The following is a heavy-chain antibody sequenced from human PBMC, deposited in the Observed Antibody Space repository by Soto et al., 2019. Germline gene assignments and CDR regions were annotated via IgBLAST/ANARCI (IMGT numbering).Heavy chain of an antibody. D-gene: IGHD5-12*01. CDR2: ISGSGGST. CDR1: GFTFSSYA. CDR3: AKDGSGFIVATIWVIDY. Sequence: GGSLRLSCAASGFTFSSYAMSWVRQAPGKGLEWVSAISGSGGSTYYADSVKGRFTISRDNSKNTLYLQMNSLRAEDTAVYYCAKDGSGFIVATIWVIDYWGQGTLVTVSA. V-gene: IGHV3-23*01. J-gene: IGHJ4*02.